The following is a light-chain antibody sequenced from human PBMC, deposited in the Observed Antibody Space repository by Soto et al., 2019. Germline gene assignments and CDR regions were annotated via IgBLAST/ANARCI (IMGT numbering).Light chain of an antibody. CDR1: SGDVGGYDY. CDR3: STHTSGSTRV. V-gene: IGLV2-14*01. CDR2: EVT. J-gene: IGLJ1*01. Sequence: QSALTQPASVSGSPGQSIAISCTGTSGDVGGYDYVSWYQQHPDKAPKLMIYEVTKRPSWVSNRFSGSKSGNTASLTISGLQPVDEADYHCSTHTSGSTRVFGSGTKVTIL.